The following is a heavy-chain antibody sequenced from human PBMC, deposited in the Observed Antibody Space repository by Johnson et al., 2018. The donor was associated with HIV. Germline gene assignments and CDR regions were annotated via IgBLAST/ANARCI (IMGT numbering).Heavy chain of an antibody. J-gene: IGHJ3*02. CDR1: GFTFSDYY. CDR3: ARGLGDSRVVDAYDI. Sequence: QVQLVESGGGLVKPGGSLRLSCVASGFTFSDYYMSWIRQAPGKGLEWVSYISGSGSSRDYSDSVKGRFTISRDNAKNSLFLQMNSLRVEDTAVYYCARGLGDSRVVDAYDIWGQGTMVTVSS. V-gene: IGHV3-11*04. CDR2: ISGSGSSR. D-gene: IGHD4-17*01.